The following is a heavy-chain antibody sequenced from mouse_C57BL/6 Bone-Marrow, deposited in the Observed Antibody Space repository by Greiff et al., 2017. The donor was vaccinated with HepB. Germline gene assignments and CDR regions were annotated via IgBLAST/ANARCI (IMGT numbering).Heavy chain of an antibody. CDR1: GYTFTNYW. Sequence: VQGVESGAELVRPGTSVKMSCKASGYTFTNYWIGWAKQRPGHGLEWIGDIYPGGGYTNYNEKFKGKATLTADKSSSTAYMQFSSLTSEDSAIYYCARGGTYYSNLYYFDYWGQGTTLTVSS. D-gene: IGHD2-5*01. CDR3: ARGGTYYSNLYYFDY. J-gene: IGHJ2*01. V-gene: IGHV1-63*01. CDR2: IYPGGGYT.